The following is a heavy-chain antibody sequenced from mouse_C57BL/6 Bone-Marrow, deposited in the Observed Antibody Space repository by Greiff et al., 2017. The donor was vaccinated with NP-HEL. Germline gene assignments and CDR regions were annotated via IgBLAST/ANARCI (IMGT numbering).Heavy chain of an antibody. CDR1: GSNIKDDY. V-gene: IGHV14-4*01. J-gene: IGHJ3*01. Sequence: VQLQQSGAELVRPGASVKLSCTASGSNIKDDYMHWVKQRPEQGLEWIGWIDPENGDTESASKFQGKAPITSDTSSITAYLQLSSLTSEDTAVYYCTTYYGNYGAWFAYWGQGTLVTVSA. CDR2: IDPENGDT. D-gene: IGHD2-1*01. CDR3: TTYYGNYGAWFAY.